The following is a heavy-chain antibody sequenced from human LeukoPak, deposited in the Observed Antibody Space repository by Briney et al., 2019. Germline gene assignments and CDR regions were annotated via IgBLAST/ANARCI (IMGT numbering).Heavy chain of an antibody. CDR3: ARVSSSSDAFDI. V-gene: IGHV4-30-4*01. Sequence: SETLSLTCTVSGGSISSGDYYWSWTRQPPGKGLEWIGYIFYSGSTNYNPSLKSRVTISVDTSKNQFSLKLSSVTAADTAVYYCARVSSSSDAFDIWGQGTMVTVSS. CDR2: IFYSGST. CDR1: GGSISSGDYY. J-gene: IGHJ3*02.